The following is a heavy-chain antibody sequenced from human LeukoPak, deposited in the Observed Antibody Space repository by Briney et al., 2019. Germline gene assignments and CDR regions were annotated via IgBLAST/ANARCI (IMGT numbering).Heavy chain of an antibody. J-gene: IGHJ2*01. CDR3: ARGVAAAGTGTDFDL. Sequence: SETLSLTCAVYGGSFSAYYWSWIRQPPGEGLEWIGEINHSGSTYYNPSLKSRVTISVDTSKNQFSLKLSSVTAADTAVYYCARGVAAAGTGTDFDLWGRGTLVTVSS. D-gene: IGHD6-13*01. V-gene: IGHV4-34*01. CDR1: GGSFSAYY. CDR2: INHSGST.